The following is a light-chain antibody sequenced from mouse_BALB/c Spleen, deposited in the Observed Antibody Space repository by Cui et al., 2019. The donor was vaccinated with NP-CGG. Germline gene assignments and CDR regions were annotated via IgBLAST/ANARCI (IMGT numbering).Light chain of an antibody. CDR1: TGAVTTSNY. V-gene: IGLV1*01. CDR3: ALWYSNHWV. Sequence: QAVVTQDSALTTSPGETVTLTCRSSTGAVTTSNYANWVQEKPDHLFTGLIGGPNNRAPGVPARFSGSLIGDKAALTIPGAQPEDEAIYFCALWYSNHWVFGGGTKLTVL. J-gene: IGLJ1*01. CDR2: GPN.